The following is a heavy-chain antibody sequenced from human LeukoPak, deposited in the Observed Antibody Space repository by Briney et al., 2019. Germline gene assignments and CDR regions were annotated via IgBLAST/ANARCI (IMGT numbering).Heavy chain of an antibody. Sequence: AAVKVSCKASGYTVTGHYLHWVRQAPGQGLEWMGWINPNSGGTNYAQKFQGRVTMTRDTSISTAYMELSRLRSDDTAVYYCARGAFYYDSSGYFGYWGQGTLVTVSS. D-gene: IGHD3-22*01. J-gene: IGHJ4*02. CDR2: INPNSGGT. CDR3: ARGAFYYDSSGYFGY. V-gene: IGHV1-2*02. CDR1: GYTVTGHY.